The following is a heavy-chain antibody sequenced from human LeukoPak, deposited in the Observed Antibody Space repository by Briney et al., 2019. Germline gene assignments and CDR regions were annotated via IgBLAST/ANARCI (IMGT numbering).Heavy chain of an antibody. J-gene: IGHJ4*02. CDR1: GFTVSSNY. D-gene: IGHD1-26*01. V-gene: IGHV3-53*01. Sequence: GGSLRLSCAASGFTVSSNYMSWVRQAPGKGLEWVSVIYSGGSTYYADSVKGRFTISRDNSKNTLYLQMNSLRAEDTAVYYCTTRGGSFSIFDYWGQGTLVTVSS. CDR3: TTRGGSFSIFDY. CDR2: IYSGGST.